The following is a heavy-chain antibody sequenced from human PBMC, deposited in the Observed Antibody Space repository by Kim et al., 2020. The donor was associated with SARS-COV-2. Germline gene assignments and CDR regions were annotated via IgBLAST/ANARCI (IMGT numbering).Heavy chain of an antibody. J-gene: IGHJ4*02. D-gene: IGHD3-10*01. CDR3: ATDRITMVRGVIIHFDY. Sequence: ASVKVSCKVSGYTLTELSMHWVRQAPGKGLEWMGGFDPEDGETIYAQKFQGRVTMTEDTSTDTAYMELSSLRSEDTAVYYCATDRITMVRGVIIHFDYWGQGTLVTVSS. V-gene: IGHV1-24*01. CDR1: GYTLTELS. CDR2: FDPEDGET.